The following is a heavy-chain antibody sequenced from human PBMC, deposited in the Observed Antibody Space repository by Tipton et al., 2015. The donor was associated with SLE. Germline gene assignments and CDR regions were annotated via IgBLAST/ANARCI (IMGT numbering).Heavy chain of an antibody. Sequence: LRLSCAVYGGSFSGYYWSWIRQPPGKGLEWIGEINHSGSTNYNPSLKGRVTISIDTSKNQFSLKLSSVTAADTSVYYCARGEDYDFWSGYYRRDASNIWGQGTMVTVSS. V-gene: IGHV4-34*01. CDR3: ARGEDYDFWSGYYRRDASNI. CDR2: INHSGST. CDR1: GGSFSGYY. J-gene: IGHJ3*02. D-gene: IGHD3-3*01.